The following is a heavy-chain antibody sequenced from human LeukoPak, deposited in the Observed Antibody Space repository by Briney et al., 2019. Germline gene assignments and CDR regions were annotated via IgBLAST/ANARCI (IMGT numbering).Heavy chain of an antibody. V-gene: IGHV3-21*01. CDR2: INSRSNYI. J-gene: IGHJ4*02. D-gene: IGHD2-2*01. Sequence: GGSLRLSCEASGFTFSNHNMNWVRQAPGKGLEWVSSINSRSNYIYYADSVKGRFTISRDNAKESLYLQMNSLRAEDTALYFCARDKVSVVPALDYWGQGTLVIVSS. CDR3: ARDKVSVVPALDY. CDR1: GFTFSNHN.